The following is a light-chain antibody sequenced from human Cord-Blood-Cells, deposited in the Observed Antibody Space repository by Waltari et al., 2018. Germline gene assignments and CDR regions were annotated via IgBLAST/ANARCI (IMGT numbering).Light chain of an antibody. CDR2: DVS. J-gene: IGLJ2*01. Sequence: QSALTQPRSVSGSPGQSVTIYCTGTSSDVGGYNYVSWYQQHPGKAPTLMIYDVSKRPWGVPDRCSGSRSGDTASLTISGLQAEEEADYYCCSYAGSDTGVFGGGTKLTVL. CDR1: SSDVGGYNY. V-gene: IGLV2-11*01. CDR3: CSYAGSDTGV.